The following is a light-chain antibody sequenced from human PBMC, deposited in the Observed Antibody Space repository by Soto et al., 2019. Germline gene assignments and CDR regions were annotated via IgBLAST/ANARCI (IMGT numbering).Light chain of an antibody. J-gene: IGKJ1*01. CDR3: KQSYSTASA. V-gene: IGKV1-39*01. CDR2: AAS. CDR1: QSISSY. Sequence: DIQMTQAPSSLSASVGDRVTITCRASQSISSYLTWYQQKPGKAPKLLIYAASSLQSGVPSRFSGSGSGTDFTLTISSLQPEDFATYYCKQSYSTASAFGQGTKVESK.